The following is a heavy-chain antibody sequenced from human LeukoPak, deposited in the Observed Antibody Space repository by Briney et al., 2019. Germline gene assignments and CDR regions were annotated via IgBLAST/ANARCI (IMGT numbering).Heavy chain of an antibody. V-gene: IGHV3-48*01. CDR1: GFTFNTYT. Sequence: GGSLRLSCAASGFTFNTYTMNWVRQAPGKGLEWVSYISGSSGIIDYADSVRGRFTISRDNAKNSLYLQMNSLRAEDTAVYFCARGGGLDVWGQGATVTVSS. D-gene: IGHD3-16*01. CDR3: ARGGGLDV. J-gene: IGHJ6*02. CDR2: ISGSSGII.